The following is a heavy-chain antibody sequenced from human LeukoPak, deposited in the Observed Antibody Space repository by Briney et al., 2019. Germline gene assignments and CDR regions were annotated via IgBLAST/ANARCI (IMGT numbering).Heavy chain of an antibody. CDR1: GGSIISDY. Sequence: SETLSLTCTVHGGSIISDYWGSIRRPPGKGLEWIGYIYYSGSTHYNPSLKSRVTISVDTSKNQFSLKLSSVTAADTAVYYCARGPWQYYLDYWGQGTLVTVSS. D-gene: IGHD5-12*01. J-gene: IGHJ4*02. V-gene: IGHV4-59*13. CDR2: IYYSGST. CDR3: ARGPWQYYLDY.